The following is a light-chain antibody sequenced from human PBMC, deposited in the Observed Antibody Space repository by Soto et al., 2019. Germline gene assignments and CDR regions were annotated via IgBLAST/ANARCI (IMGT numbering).Light chain of an antibody. CDR1: SSDVGGYNY. Sequence: QSALTQPPSASGSPGQSVTISCTGTSSDVGGYNYVSWYQQHPGKAPKLMIYEVSKRPSGVPDRFSGSKSGNTASLTVSGLQAEDEADYCCSSYAGSKVVFGGGTKVTVL. V-gene: IGLV2-8*01. CDR3: SSYAGSKVV. J-gene: IGLJ2*01. CDR2: EVS.